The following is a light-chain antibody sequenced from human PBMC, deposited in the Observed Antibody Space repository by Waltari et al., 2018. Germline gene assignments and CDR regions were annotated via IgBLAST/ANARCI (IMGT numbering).Light chain of an antibody. CDR1: NAKMGNNY. V-gene: IGLV1-51*02. CDR3: GTWDNTLNVMV. CDR2: EDN. Sequence: QSLLPQQPSLSAPPGQNVTIPCAGLNAKMGNNYVTCHQQLPGTIPKLIIYEDNKRPSGIPDRFSCSKSGTSATLDITGLQRGDEADYYCGTWDNTLNVMVFGGGTRLTVL. J-gene: IGLJ2*01.